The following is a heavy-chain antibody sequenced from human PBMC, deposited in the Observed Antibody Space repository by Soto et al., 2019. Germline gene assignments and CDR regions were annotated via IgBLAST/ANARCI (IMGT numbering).Heavy chain of an antibody. Sequence: PGGSMRSSCAASGFTFSSYAMSWVRQAPGKGLEWVSAISGSGGSTYYADSVKGRFTISRDNSKNTLYLQMNSLRAEDTAVYYCAKDRDYYDSSGYYRYGYYFDYWGQGTLVTVSS. V-gene: IGHV3-23*01. J-gene: IGHJ4*02. CDR1: GFTFSSYA. D-gene: IGHD3-22*01. CDR2: ISGSGGST. CDR3: AKDRDYYDSSGYYRYGYYFDY.